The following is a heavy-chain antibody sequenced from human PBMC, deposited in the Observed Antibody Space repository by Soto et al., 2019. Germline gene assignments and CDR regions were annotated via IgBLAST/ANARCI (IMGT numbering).Heavy chain of an antibody. CDR1: GGSISSGDYF. CDR3: ARVGGLYCGGDCSPNAFDI. V-gene: IGHV4-30-4*01. CDR2: IFYSGST. D-gene: IGHD2-21*02. Sequence: QVQLQESGPGLVKPSQTLSLTCTVSGGSISSGDYFWSWIRQPPGKGLEWIVYIFYSGSTYFNPSLKSRVTISVDTSKNQFSLKLSSVTAADTAVYYCARVGGLYCGGDCSPNAFDIWGQGTMVTVSS. J-gene: IGHJ3*02.